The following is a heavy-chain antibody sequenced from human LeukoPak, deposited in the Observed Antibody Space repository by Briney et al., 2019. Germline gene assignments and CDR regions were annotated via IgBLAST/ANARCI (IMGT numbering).Heavy chain of an antibody. CDR3: ARHYFGLMDYYYGMDV. D-gene: IGHD3-10*01. Sequence: GESPQISCKGSGYIFTSYWIGCVRQLPGKGLEWMGFIYPGDSDTRYSPSFQGQVTISADKSISTAYLQWSSLKASDTAMYYCARHYFGLMDYYYGMDVWGQGTTVTVSS. CDR2: IYPGDSDT. CDR1: GYIFTSYW. J-gene: IGHJ6*02. V-gene: IGHV5-51*01.